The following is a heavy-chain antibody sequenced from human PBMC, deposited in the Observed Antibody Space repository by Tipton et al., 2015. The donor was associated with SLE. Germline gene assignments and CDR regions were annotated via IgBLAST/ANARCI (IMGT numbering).Heavy chain of an antibody. CDR1: GAYFNGYY. D-gene: IGHD2-2*01. J-gene: IGHJ3*02. V-gene: IGHV4-34*01. CDR2: INHDGSN. CDR3: ARGRPRPDWTSSNCYDAFDI. Sequence: GLVKPSETLYLTCAVSGAYFNGYYWSWIRQPPGKGLEWIGDINHDGSNDCSPSLKSRVTISLDTSETLFSLNLYSVTAADTAVYSCARGRPRPDWTSSNCYDAFDIWGQGTMVTVSA.